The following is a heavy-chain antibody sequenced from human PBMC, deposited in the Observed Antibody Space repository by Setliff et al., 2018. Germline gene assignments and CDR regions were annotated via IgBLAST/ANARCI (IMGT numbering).Heavy chain of an antibody. J-gene: IGHJ4*02. V-gene: IGHV4-34*01. D-gene: IGHD6-6*01. CDR3: ARGRNVAARLLDS. CDR2: INHRGST. Sequence: SETLSLTCTAYGGTFSDYYWTWIRKTPGKGLEWIGEINHRGSTNYNPSLKSRVTISIDTSKDQFSLKLISFSAADTAVYYCARGRNVAARLLDSWGQGTLVTVSS. CDR1: GGTFSDYY.